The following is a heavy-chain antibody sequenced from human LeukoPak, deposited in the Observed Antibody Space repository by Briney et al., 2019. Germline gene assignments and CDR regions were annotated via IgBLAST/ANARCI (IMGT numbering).Heavy chain of an antibody. V-gene: IGHV3-15*01. J-gene: IGHJ4*02. CDR1: GLSFFAAW. D-gene: IGHD3-16*01. Sequence: GGSLRLSCAASGLSFFAAWMTWVRQAPGEGLEWVGHIKSKADGGTTDYAAPVKGRFTISRDDSQNALYLQMDTLKSEDTAVYYCAKDVPFTGGGAIVYWGQGTPVTVSS. CDR2: IKSKADGGTT. CDR3: AKDVPFTGGGAIVY.